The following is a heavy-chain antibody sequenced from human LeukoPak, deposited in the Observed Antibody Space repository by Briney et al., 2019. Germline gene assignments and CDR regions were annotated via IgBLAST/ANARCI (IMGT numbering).Heavy chain of an antibody. D-gene: IGHD2-15*01. V-gene: IGHV3-15*01. CDR2: IKSKTDGGTA. J-gene: IGHJ3*02. CDR3: TTAPCSTGSCYPDDAFDI. CDR1: GFTFNNAW. Sequence: GGSLRLCCAASGFTFNNAWMTWVRQAPGKGLEWVGRIKSKTDGGTADYTAPVKGRFTISREDSKNTLYLQMNSLKTEDTAVYYCTTAPCSTGSCYPDDAFDIWGQGTMVTVSS.